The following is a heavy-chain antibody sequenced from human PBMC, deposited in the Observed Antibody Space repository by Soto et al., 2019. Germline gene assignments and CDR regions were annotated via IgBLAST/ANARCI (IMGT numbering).Heavy chain of an antibody. CDR1: GFTFSSYS. J-gene: IGHJ4*02. D-gene: IGHD6-13*01. V-gene: IGHV3-21*01. CDR3: ARESWTQGYFDF. Sequence: GGSLRLSCAASGFTFSSYSMTWVRLAPGKGLEWVSSIRGSSSSIYYADSVKGRFTISRDNAKNSLYLQMNSLRAEDTAVYYCARESWTQGYFDFWGQGTLVTVSS. CDR2: IRGSSSSI.